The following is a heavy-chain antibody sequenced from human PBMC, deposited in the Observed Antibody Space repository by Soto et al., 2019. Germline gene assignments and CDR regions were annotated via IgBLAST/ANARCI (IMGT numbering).Heavy chain of an antibody. V-gene: IGHV4-59*01. CDR1: GGSISSYY. CDR2: IYYSGST. Sequence: SETLSLTCTVSGGSISSYYWSWIRQPPGKGLEWIGYIYYSGSTNYNPSLKSRVTISVDTSKNQFSLKLSSVTAADTAVYYCARAYGSGSSVYYYGMDVWGQGSPGHRLL. D-gene: IGHD3-10*01. CDR3: ARAYGSGSSVYYYGMDV. J-gene: IGHJ6*02.